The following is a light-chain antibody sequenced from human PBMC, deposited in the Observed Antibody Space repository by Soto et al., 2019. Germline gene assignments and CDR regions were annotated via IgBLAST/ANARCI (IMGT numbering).Light chain of an antibody. Sequence: QSVLTQPASVSGSPGQSITISCTGTSSDVGGYNYVSWYQQHPGKAPKLMIYDVSNRPSGVSNRFSGSKSGNTAFLTISGLQAEDEADYYCSSYTSSSTSYVFGTGTKLTVL. CDR2: DVS. J-gene: IGLJ1*01. CDR3: SSYTSSSTSYV. V-gene: IGLV2-14*01. CDR1: SSDVGGYNY.